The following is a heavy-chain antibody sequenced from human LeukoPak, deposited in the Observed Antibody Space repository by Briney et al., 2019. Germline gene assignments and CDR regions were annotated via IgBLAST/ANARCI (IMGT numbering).Heavy chain of an antibody. Sequence: SETLSLTCTVSGGSISSYYWGWLRQPPGKGLEWIGSIYHSGSTYYNPSLKSRVTISVDTSKNQFSLKLSSVTAADTAVYYCARRPYYYDSSGYRDYWGQGTLVTVSS. CDR1: GGSISSYY. D-gene: IGHD3-22*01. J-gene: IGHJ4*02. CDR2: IYHSGST. CDR3: ARRPYYYDSSGYRDY. V-gene: IGHV4-38-2*02.